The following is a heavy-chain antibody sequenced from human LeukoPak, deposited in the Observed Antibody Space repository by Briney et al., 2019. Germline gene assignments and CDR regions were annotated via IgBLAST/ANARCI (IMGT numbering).Heavy chain of an antibody. CDR1: GGTFSSYA. Sequence: SVNVSCKASGGTFSSYAISWVRQAPGQGLEWMGGIIPIFGTANYAQKFQGRVTITADESTSTAYMELSSLRSEDTAVYYCASFTVVTDYYYYYMDVWGKGTTVTVSS. D-gene: IGHD4-23*01. CDR3: ASFTVVTDYYYYYMDV. J-gene: IGHJ6*03. V-gene: IGHV1-69*01. CDR2: IIPIFGTA.